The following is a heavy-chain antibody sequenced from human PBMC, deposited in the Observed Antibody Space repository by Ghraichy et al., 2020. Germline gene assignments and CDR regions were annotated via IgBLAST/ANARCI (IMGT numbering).Heavy chain of an antibody. CDR2: IKSKTDGGTT. CDR3: TTDGGSHTTYYDFWTYLYYFDY. V-gene: IGHV3-15*01. D-gene: IGHD3-3*01. Sequence: GGSLRLSCAASGFTFSNAWMSWVRQAPGKGLEWVGRIKSKTDGGTTDYAAPVKGRFTISRDDSKNTLYLQMNSLKTEDTAVYYCTTDGGSHTTYYDFWTYLYYFDYWGQGTLVTVSS. J-gene: IGHJ4*02. CDR1: GFTFSNAW.